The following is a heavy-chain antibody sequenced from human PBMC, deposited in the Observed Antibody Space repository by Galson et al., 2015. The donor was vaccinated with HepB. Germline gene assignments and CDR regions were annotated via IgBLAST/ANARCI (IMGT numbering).Heavy chain of an antibody. D-gene: IGHD6-19*01. Sequence: SLRLSCAVSGFTLSNSWMTWVRQAPGKGLEWVANIKQDGSEKNYVDSVKGRFTISRDNAKNSLYLQMNSLRVEDTAVYYCAKNSRDLDYWGQGTLVTVSS. CDR1: GFTLSNSW. J-gene: IGHJ4*02. V-gene: IGHV3-7*03. CDR2: IKQDGSEK. CDR3: AKNSRDLDY.